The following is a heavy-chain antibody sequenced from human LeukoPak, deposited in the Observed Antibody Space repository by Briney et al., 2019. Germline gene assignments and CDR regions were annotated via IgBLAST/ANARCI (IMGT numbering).Heavy chain of an antibody. D-gene: IGHD3-3*01. CDR2: IRSKAYGGTT. V-gene: IGHV3-49*04. J-gene: IGHJ4*02. CDR1: GFAFGDYA. CDR3: TRSYGFWSGYFDY. Sequence: PGRSLRLSCTASGFAFGDYAMSWVRQAPGKGLEWVGFIRSKAYGGTTEYAASAKGRFTISRDDSKSIAYLQMNSLKTEDTAVYYCTRSYGFWSGYFDYWGQGTLVTVSS.